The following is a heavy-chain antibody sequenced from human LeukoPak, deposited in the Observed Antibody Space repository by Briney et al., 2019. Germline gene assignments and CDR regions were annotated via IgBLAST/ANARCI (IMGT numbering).Heavy chain of an antibody. Sequence: PGGSLRLSCAASGFTFSAYAMSWVRQAPGKGLEWVSTISHDGYSTYYADSVKGRFTISRDNPKNTLYVQMNSLRAEDTAVYYCARGRGADYGGNSGYFDYWGQGTLVTVSS. V-gene: IGHV3-23*01. CDR2: ISHDGYST. CDR1: GFTFSAYA. CDR3: ARGRGADYGGNSGYFDY. D-gene: IGHD4-23*01. J-gene: IGHJ4*02.